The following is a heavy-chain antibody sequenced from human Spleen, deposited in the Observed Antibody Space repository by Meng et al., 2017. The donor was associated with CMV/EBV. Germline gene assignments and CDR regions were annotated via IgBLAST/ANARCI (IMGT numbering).Heavy chain of an antibody. CDR3: ARGRIGGGNDY. V-gene: IGHV1-2*02. CDR2: IDPNSGVT. D-gene: IGHD2-15*01. CDR1: GYTFTHSY. Sequence: SCQASGYTFTHSYIHWVLPAPGQGLEWMGWIDPNSGVTNYAQKFQGRVTMTGDTSIITAYMELGRLRSDDTAVYYCARGRIGGGNDYWGQGTLVTVSS. J-gene: IGHJ4*02.